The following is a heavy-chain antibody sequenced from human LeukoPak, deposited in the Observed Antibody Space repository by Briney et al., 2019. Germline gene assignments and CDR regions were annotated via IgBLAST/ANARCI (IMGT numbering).Heavy chain of an antibody. Sequence: SETLSLTCTVSGGSISSYYWSWIRQPPGKGLEWIGYIYYSGSTNCNPSLKSRVTISVDSSKNQFSLKLSSVTAADTAVYYCARQDSSGPWSYWGQGTLVTVSS. J-gene: IGHJ4*02. D-gene: IGHD3-22*01. V-gene: IGHV4-59*08. CDR2: IYYSGST. CDR1: GGSISSYY. CDR3: ARQDSSGPWSY.